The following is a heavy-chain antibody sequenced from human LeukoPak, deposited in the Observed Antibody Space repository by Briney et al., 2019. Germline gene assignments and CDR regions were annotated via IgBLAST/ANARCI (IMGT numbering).Heavy chain of an antibody. V-gene: IGHV2-5*01. Sequence: SGPTLVKPTQTLTLTCTFSGFSLSTSGVGVGWIRQPPGKALEWLAVIYWNDDNRYSPSLKSRLTITKDTSKNQVVLTMTNMDPVDTARYYCAHGSGWLYDYWGQGTLVTVSS. CDR1: GFSLSTSGVG. CDR3: AHGSGWLYDY. J-gene: IGHJ4*02. CDR2: IYWNDDN. D-gene: IGHD6-19*01.